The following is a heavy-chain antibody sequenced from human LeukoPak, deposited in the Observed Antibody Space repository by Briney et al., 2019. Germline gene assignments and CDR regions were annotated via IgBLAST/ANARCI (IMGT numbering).Heavy chain of an antibody. Sequence: GGSLRLSCAASGFTFSSYAMHWVRQATGKGLEWVSAIGTAGDTYYPGSVKGRFTISRENAKNSLYLQMNSLKAGDTAVYYCARDQRFGESGRHYYYYYGMDVWGQGTTVIVSS. CDR3: ARDQRFGESGRHYYYYYGMDV. J-gene: IGHJ6*02. D-gene: IGHD3-10*01. CDR1: GFTFSSYA. CDR2: IGTAGDT. V-gene: IGHV3-13*01.